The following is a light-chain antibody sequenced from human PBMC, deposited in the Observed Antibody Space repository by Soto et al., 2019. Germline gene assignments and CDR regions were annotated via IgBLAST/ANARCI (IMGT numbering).Light chain of an antibody. J-gene: IGLJ3*02. CDR1: SSDVGGYNY. CDR3: SSYTSSSTLG. CDR2: EVS. Sequence: QSVLTQPASVSGSPGQSITISCTGTSSDVGGYNYVSWYQQHPGKASKLMIYEVSNRPSGVSNRFSGSKSGNTASLTISGLQAEDEADYYCSSYTSSSTLGFGGGTKLTVL. V-gene: IGLV2-14*01.